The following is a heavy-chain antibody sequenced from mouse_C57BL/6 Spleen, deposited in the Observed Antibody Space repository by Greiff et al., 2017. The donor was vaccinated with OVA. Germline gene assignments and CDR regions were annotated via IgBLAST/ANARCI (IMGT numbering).Heavy chain of an antibody. CDR3: TRSYYGSSLAWFAY. CDR1: GYTFTSYW. CDR2: IYPGNSDT. V-gene: IGHV1-5*01. D-gene: IGHD1-1*01. J-gene: IGHJ3*01. Sequence: EVQLQQSGTVLARPGASVKMSCKTSGYTFTSYWMHWVKQRPGQGLEWIGAIYPGNSDTSYNQKFKGKAKLTAVTSASTAYMELSSLTNEDSAVYYCTRSYYGSSLAWFAYWGQGTLVTVSA.